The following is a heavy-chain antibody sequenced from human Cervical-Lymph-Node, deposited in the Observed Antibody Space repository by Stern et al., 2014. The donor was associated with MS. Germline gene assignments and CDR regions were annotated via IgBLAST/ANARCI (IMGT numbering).Heavy chain of an antibody. CDR3: AKGSGGSGYYPVALDY. CDR2: ITWNSVSV. J-gene: IGHJ4*02. D-gene: IGHD3-3*01. Sequence: EVQLEESGGGLVQPGRSLRLSCAASGFTFDDYAMHWVRQAPGKGLEWVSGITWNSVSVGEADSVKGRFTISRDNAKNSLYLQMNSLRGDDTALYYCAKGSGGSGYYPVALDYWGQGTLVTVSS. V-gene: IGHV3-9*01. CDR1: GFTFDDYA.